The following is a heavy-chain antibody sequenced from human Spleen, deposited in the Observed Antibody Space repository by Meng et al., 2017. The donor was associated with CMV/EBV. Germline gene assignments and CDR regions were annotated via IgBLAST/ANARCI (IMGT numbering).Heavy chain of an antibody. Sequence: GVSWVRQAPGQGHGFMGWISDYNGNTNCAQELQDRVIMTTDSYTSTAYMELRGLRSDDTAVYYCARGGMMWRSGIVVEPATAFDFWGQGTLVTVSS. CDR1: G. D-gene: IGHD2-2*01. V-gene: IGHV1-18*01. J-gene: IGHJ4*02. CDR3: ARGGMMWRSGIVVEPATAFDF. CDR2: ISDYNGNT.